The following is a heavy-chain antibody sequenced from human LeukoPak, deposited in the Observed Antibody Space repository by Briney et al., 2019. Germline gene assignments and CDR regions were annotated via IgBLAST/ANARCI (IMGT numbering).Heavy chain of an antibody. J-gene: IGHJ3*02. CDR2: INHGGDT. V-gene: IGHV4-39*07. CDR1: GGSISSGGYY. Sequence: SETLSLTCTVSGGSISSGGYYWSWIRQPPGKGLKWIGEINHGGDTNFNPSLKSRVTISIDTSKNQFSLKLSSVTAADTAVYYCARATEYYYDSSGYYGLAFDIWGQGTMVTVSS. D-gene: IGHD3-22*01. CDR3: ARATEYYYDSSGYYGLAFDI.